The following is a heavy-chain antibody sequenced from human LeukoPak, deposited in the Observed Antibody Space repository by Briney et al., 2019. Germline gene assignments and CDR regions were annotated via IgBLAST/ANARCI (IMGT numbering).Heavy chain of an antibody. CDR2: IYYSGST. D-gene: IGHD6-13*01. J-gene: IGHJ4*02. V-gene: IGHV4-59*12. CDR1: GGSISSYY. Sequence: SETLSLTCTVSGGSISSYYWSWIRQPPGKGLEWIGYIYYSGSTNYNPSLKSRVTISIDTSKNQFSMKLSSVTAADTAVFYCARATADYSNSWSFDHWGQGTLVTVSS. CDR3: ARATADYSNSWSFDH.